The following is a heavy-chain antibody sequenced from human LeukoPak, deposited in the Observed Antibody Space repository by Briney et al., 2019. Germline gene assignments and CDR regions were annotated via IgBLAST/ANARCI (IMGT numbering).Heavy chain of an antibody. V-gene: IGHV4-61*02. D-gene: IGHD3-22*01. Sequence: PSETLSLTCTVSGGSISSGSYYWSWIRQPAGKGLEWIGRIYTSGSTNYNPSLKSRVTISVDTSKNQFSLKLSSVTAADTAVYYCARVDSSGYYYSGAFDIWGQGTMVTVSS. J-gene: IGHJ3*02. CDR2: IYTSGST. CDR3: ARVDSSGYYYSGAFDI. CDR1: GGSISSGSYY.